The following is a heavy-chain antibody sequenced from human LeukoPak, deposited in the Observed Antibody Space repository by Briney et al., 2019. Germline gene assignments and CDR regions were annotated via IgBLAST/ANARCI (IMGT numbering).Heavy chain of an antibody. V-gene: IGHV3-23*01. CDR1: GFSFGSYA. Sequence: GGSLRLSCAASGFSFGSYAMGWTRQAPGQGLEWVSAISGRGSHANYAESVKGRFTISRDNSKNTLYLQMNSLRAEDTAVYYCARAYYYGSGSYHDYWGQGTLVTVSS. J-gene: IGHJ4*02. CDR3: ARAYYYGSGSYHDY. CDR2: ISGRGSHA. D-gene: IGHD3-10*01.